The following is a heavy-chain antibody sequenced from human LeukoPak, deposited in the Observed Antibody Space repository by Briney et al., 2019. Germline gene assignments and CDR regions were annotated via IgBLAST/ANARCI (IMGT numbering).Heavy chain of an antibody. J-gene: IGHJ6*03. CDR3: ATRCTNGVCYKAYYMDV. Sequence: GASVKVSCKASGYTLTSYYLHWVRQAPGQGLEWVGWINLNGGGTLSAQKFQGRVTMTGDASISTAYMELSGLRSDDTAVYYCATRCTNGVCYKAYYMDVWGKGTTVTVSS. D-gene: IGHD2-8*01. CDR2: INLNGGGT. V-gene: IGHV1-2*02. CDR1: GYTLTSYY.